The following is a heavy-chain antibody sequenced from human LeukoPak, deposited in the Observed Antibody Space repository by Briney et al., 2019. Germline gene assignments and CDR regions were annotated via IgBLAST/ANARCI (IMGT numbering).Heavy chain of an antibody. D-gene: IGHD3-3*01. CDR2: IKLDGSEK. CDR1: GFTFSNFW. CDR3: ARDQYDTWSRRGNFDS. J-gene: IGHJ4*02. V-gene: IGHV3-7*03. Sequence: PGGSLRLSCAASGFTFSNFWMNWVRQAPGKGLEWVANIKLDGSEKNYVDSVKGRFTISRDNTKNSLYLQMNSLRVEDTAVFYCARDQYDTWSRRGNFDSWGQGTLVIVSS.